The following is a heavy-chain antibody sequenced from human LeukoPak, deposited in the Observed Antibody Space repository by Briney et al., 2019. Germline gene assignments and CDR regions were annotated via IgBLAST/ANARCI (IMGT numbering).Heavy chain of an antibody. J-gene: IGHJ4*02. V-gene: IGHV3-23*01. CDR1: GFTFSSYT. Sequence: GGSLRLSCAASGFTFSSYTMSWVRQAPGKGLEWVSAISGSGGSTYYADSVKGRFTISRDNSKNTLYLQMNSLRAEDTAVYYCAKDDYYDSSIDYWGQGTLVTVSS. CDR2: ISGSGGST. CDR3: AKDDYYDSSIDY. D-gene: IGHD3-22*01.